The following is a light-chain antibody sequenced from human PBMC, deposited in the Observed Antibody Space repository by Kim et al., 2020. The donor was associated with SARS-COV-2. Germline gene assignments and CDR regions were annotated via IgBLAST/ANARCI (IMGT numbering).Light chain of an antibody. CDR3: QQANSSPLT. J-gene: IGKJ4*01. CDR2: ATS. V-gene: IGKV1-12*01. Sequence: DIQMTQSPSSVSAPVGDRVTLTCRASQGIASWLAWYQQKPGKAPKLLIYATSSLQSGVPSRFSGSGSGADYTLTISGLQPEDAATYYCQQANSSPLTFGGGTKVDIK. CDR1: QGIASW.